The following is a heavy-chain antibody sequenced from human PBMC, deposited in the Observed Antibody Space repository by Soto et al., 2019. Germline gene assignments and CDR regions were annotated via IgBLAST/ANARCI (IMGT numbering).Heavy chain of an antibody. CDR1: GDRVSSNRAA. J-gene: IGHJ6*02. CDR2: TYYRSKWYN. D-gene: IGHD3-10*01. Sequence: SQTLSLTCAISGDRVSSNRAAWNWIRQSPSRGLEWLGRTYYRSKWYNNYAVSVKSRITITPDTSKNQFSLQLSSVTPEDTAVYYCARVPQLGYGMDVWGQGTMVTVSS. V-gene: IGHV6-1*01. CDR3: ARVPQLGYGMDV.